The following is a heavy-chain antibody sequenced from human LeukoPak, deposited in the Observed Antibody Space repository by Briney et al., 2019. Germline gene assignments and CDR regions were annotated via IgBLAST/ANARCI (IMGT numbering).Heavy chain of an antibody. Sequence: GSSVKVSCKASGGTFSSYAISWVRQAPGQGLEWRGGIIPIFGTANYAQKFQGRVTITADKSTSTAYMELSSLRSEDTAVYYCARTLFVNGGNAFDIWGQGTMVTVSS. CDR2: IIPIFGTA. CDR3: ARTLFVNGGNAFDI. V-gene: IGHV1-69*06. D-gene: IGHD2-8*01. J-gene: IGHJ3*02. CDR1: GGTFSSYA.